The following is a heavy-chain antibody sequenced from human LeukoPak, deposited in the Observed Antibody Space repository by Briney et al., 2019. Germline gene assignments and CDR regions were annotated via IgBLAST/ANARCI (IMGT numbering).Heavy chain of an antibody. Sequence: ASVKVSCKASGGTFSSYAISWVRQAPGQGLEWMGGIIPIFGTANYAQKFQGRVTITADKSTSTAHMELSSLRSEDTAVYYCAITYDSSGYKVYWGQGTLVTVSS. CDR2: IIPIFGTA. CDR3: AITYDSSGYKVY. J-gene: IGHJ4*02. V-gene: IGHV1-69*06. D-gene: IGHD3-22*01. CDR1: GGTFSSYA.